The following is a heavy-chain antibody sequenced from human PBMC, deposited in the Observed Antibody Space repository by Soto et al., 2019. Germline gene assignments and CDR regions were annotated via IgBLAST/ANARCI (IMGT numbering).Heavy chain of an antibody. J-gene: IGHJ6*02. Sequence: QVQLVQSGAEVKKPGASVKVSCKASGYTFTSYGISWVRQAPGQGLEWMGWISAYNGNTNYAQKLQGRVTMTTDTSTSTAYMELRSLRSADTAVYYCARDWRIAAAGSSYGMDVWGQGTTVTVSS. CDR3: ARDWRIAAAGSSYGMDV. D-gene: IGHD6-13*01. CDR1: GYTFTSYG. CDR2: ISAYNGNT. V-gene: IGHV1-18*01.